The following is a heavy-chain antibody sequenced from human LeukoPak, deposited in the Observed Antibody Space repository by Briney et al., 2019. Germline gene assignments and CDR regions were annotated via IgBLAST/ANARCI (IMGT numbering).Heavy chain of an antibody. CDR3: ARRSSYSSSWYVHFDY. J-gene: IGHJ4*02. CDR2: IYYSGST. V-gene: IGHV4-61*08. D-gene: IGHD6-13*01. CDR1: GGSISSGGYS. Sequence: SETLSLTCAVSGGSISSGGYSWSWIRQPPGKGLEWIGYIYYSGSTNYNPSLKSRVTISVDTSKNQFSLKLSSVTAADTAVYYCARRSSYSSSWYVHFDYWGQGTLVTVSS.